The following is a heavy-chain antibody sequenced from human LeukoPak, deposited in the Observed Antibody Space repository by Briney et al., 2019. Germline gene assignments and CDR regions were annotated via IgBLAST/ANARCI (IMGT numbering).Heavy chain of an antibody. D-gene: IGHD6-13*01. CDR3: VKGRSSKISAAWDY. CDR2: ISNNGGTM. CDR1: GFTLSSYA. Sequence: GALRLSCSASGFTLSSYAMHWGRQAPGRGLEYVSAISNNGGTMFYADSVKGRFTISRDNSKNTLYLQMSSLVTEDTAVYYCVKGRSSKISAAWDYWGQGTLVTVSS. J-gene: IGHJ4*02. V-gene: IGHV3-64D*06.